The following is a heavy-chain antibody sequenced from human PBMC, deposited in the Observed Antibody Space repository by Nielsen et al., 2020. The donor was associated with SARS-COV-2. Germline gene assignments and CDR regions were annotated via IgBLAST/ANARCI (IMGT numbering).Heavy chain of an antibody. D-gene: IGHD4-17*01. V-gene: IGHV4-34*01. CDR3: ARGRPVTDY. J-gene: IGHJ4*02. CDR1: GGSLSDYY. CDR2: INHSGST. Sequence: SETLSLTCAVYGGSLSDYYWTWIRQSPGKGLEWIGEINHSGSTNYNPSLRSRVTISVDTSKNQFSLKLYSVTAADTAVYYCARGRPVTDYWGQGTLVTVSS.